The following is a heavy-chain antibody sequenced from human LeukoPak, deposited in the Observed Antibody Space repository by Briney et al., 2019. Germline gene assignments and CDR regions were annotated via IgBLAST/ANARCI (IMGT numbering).Heavy chain of an antibody. CDR2: IYYSGST. D-gene: IGHD3-16*01. J-gene: IGHJ4*02. CDR1: GGSISSYY. Sequence: SATLSLTCTVSGGSISSYYWSWIRPPPGKGLEWIGYIYYSGSTNYNPSLKSRVTISVDTSKNQFSLKLSSVTAADTAVYYCAREKGGLYDYWGQGTLVTVSS. CDR3: AREKGGLYDY. V-gene: IGHV4-59*01.